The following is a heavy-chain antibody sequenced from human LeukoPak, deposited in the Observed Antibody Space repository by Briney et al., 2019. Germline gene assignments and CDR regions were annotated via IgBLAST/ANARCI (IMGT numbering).Heavy chain of an antibody. V-gene: IGHV4-39*02. Sequence: SETLSLTCTVSGGSISSSSYYWGWISQPPGKGLEWIGSIYFSGSTYYNPSLKSRVTISVDTSKNQFSLKLSSVTAADTAVYYCAREVSSTAIINYWGQGTLVTVSS. CDR1: GGSISSSSYY. CDR2: IYFSGST. CDR3: AREVSSTAIINY. D-gene: IGHD5-18*01. J-gene: IGHJ4*02.